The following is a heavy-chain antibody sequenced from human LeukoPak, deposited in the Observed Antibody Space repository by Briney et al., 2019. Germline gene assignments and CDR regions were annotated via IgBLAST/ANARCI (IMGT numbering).Heavy chain of an antibody. CDR2: IMPNGETR. CDR3: ARDRDGGFAFDI. D-gene: IGHD2-15*01. CDR1: GFSFSNYV. Sequence: GGSLRLSCAASGFSFSNYVMHWVRLPPGKGLEYVSAIMPNGETRGYANSMKGRFTISRDNSKNTLYLQMGSLRAEDMAIYYCARDRDGGFAFDIWGQGTLVTVSS. V-gene: IGHV3-64*01. J-gene: IGHJ3*02.